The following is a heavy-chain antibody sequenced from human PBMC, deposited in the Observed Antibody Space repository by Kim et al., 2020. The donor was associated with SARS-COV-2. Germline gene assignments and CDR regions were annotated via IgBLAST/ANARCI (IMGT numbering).Heavy chain of an antibody. Sequence: SETLSLTCTVSGGSISSGGYYWSWIRQHPGKGLEWIGYIYYSGSTYYNPSLKSRVTISVDTSKNQFSLKLSSVTAADMAVYYCARESTPLITMVRGVNGSSGWFDAWGQGTLVTVSS. CDR3: ARESTPLITMVRGVNGSSGWFDA. D-gene: IGHD3-10*01. J-gene: IGHJ5*02. CDR1: GGSISSGGYY. V-gene: IGHV4-31*03. CDR2: IYYSGST.